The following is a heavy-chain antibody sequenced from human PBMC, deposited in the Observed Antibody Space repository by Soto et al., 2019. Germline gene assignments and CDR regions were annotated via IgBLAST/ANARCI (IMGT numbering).Heavy chain of an antibody. V-gene: IGHV3-23*01. J-gene: IGHJ4*02. D-gene: IGHD2-2*01. CDR1: GFTFSSYA. CDR2: ISPSGGST. CDR3: AKDGGYCSSTSCFFDY. Sequence: EVQLLESGGGLVQPGGSLRLSCAASGFTFSSYAMSWVRQAPGKGLEWVSAISPSGGSTYYADSLKGRFTISRDNYKNTLYLQMNSLRAEDTAVYYCAKDGGYCSSTSCFFDYWGQGTLVTVSS.